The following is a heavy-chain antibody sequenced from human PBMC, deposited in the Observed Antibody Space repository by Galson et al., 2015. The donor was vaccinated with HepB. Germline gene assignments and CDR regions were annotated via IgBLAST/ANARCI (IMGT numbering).Heavy chain of an antibody. D-gene: IGHD2-15*01. V-gene: IGHV1-18*04. Sequence: SVKVSCKASGYTFTNYGITWVRQAPGQGLEWMGWISAYNADTKYTQELQGRVIMTTDRSTNTTYMELRSLRSDDTAVYYCARGGCSGGSCYHDAFDVWGQGTMVTVSS. J-gene: IGHJ3*01. CDR3: ARGGCSGGSCYHDAFDV. CDR2: ISAYNADT. CDR1: GYTFTNYG.